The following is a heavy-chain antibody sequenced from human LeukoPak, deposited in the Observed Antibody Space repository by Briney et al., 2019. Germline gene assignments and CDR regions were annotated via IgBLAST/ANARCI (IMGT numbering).Heavy chain of an antibody. CDR1: GFTFSSYS. CDR3: ARDRVPFYGDYRGIDYRDV. D-gene: IGHD4-17*01. J-gene: IGHJ6*03. Sequence: PGGSLRLSCAASGFTFSSYSRNWVRQAPGKGLEWVSSISSSSSYIYYADSVKRRFTISRDNAKSSLYLQMNSLRAEDTAVYYCARDRVPFYGDYRGIDYRDVWGKGTAVSVSS. CDR2: ISSSSSYI. V-gene: IGHV3-21*01.